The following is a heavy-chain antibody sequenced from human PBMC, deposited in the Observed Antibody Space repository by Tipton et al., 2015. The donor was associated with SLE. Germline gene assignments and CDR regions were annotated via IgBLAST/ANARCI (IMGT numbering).Heavy chain of an antibody. CDR2: ILYDGSNQ. J-gene: IGHJ3*02. V-gene: IGHV3-33*01. Sequence: SLRLSCAASGFSFSDYGINWVRQAPGKGLEWVAVILYDGSNQYYADSVKGRFTISRDNAKNMLYLQMNRLQAEDTAVYYCAIVGAVVARGREAFGIWGQGTVVTVAS. CDR3: AIVGAVVARGREAFGI. CDR1: GFSFSDYG. D-gene: IGHD3-16*01.